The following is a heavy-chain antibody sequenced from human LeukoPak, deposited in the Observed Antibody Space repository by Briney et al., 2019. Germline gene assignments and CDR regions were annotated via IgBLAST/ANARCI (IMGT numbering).Heavy chain of an antibody. Sequence: GGSLRLSCGASGFIFSTRGMHWVRQAPGKGLEWVAVISYDGKTEYYADSVRGRFTISRDNSKNTVYLQVNSLRAEDTAVYYCAKVGRGYPTSWWYFDVWGRGTLVTVSS. D-gene: IGHD1-26*01. CDR2: ISYDGKTE. CDR3: AKVGRGYPTSWWYFDV. V-gene: IGHV3-30*18. CDR1: GFIFSTRG. J-gene: IGHJ2*01.